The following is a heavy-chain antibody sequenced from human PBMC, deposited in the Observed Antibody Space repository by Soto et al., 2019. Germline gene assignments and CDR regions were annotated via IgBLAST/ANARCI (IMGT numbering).Heavy chain of an antibody. CDR2: IIPIFGTA. D-gene: IGHD3-3*01. CDR1: GGTFSSYA. Sequence: SVKVSCKASGGTFSSYAISWVRQAPGQGLEWMGGIIPIFGTANYAQKFQGRVTITADESTSTAYMELSSLRSEDTAAYYCARALNYDFWSGYPPYYYYCMDVWGKGTTVTVSS. J-gene: IGHJ6*03. CDR3: ARALNYDFWSGYPPYYYYCMDV. V-gene: IGHV1-69*13.